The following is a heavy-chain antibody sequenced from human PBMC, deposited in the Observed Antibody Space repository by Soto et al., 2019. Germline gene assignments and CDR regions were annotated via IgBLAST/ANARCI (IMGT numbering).Heavy chain of an antibody. CDR3: ARTRAAAGQLHFDY. J-gene: IGHJ4*02. V-gene: IGHV3-66*01. D-gene: IGHD6-13*01. CDR1: GFTVSSNY. Sequence: PGGSLRLSCAASGFTVSSNYMSWVRQAPGKGLEWVSVIYSGGSTYYADSVKGRFTISRDNSKNTLYLQMNSLRAEDTAVYYCARTRAAAGQLHFDYWGQGTLVTVSS. CDR2: IYSGGST.